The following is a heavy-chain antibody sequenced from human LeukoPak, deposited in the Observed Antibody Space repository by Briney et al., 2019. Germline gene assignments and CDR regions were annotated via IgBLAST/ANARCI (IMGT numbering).Heavy chain of an antibody. D-gene: IGHD3-22*01. CDR1: GGTFSSYA. CDR2: IIPIFGTA. V-gene: IGHV1-69*13. Sequence: GASVKVSCKASGGTFSSYAISWVRQAPGQGLEWMGGIIPIFGTANYAQKFQGRVTITADESTSTAYMELSSLRSEDTAVYYCARCPAYYYDSRFDYWAREPWSPSPQ. CDR3: ARCPAYYYDSRFDY. J-gene: IGHJ4*02.